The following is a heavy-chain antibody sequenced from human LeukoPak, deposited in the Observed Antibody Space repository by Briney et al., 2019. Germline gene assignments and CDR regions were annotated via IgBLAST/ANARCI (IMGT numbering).Heavy chain of an antibody. J-gene: IGHJ6*03. Sequence: ASVKVSCKASGYTFTSYGISWVRQAPGQGLEWMGWISAYNGNTNYAQKLQGRVTMTTDTSTSTAYMELRSLRSDDTAVYYCARGHYYDSSGSHYYYYMDVWGKGTTVTVSS. D-gene: IGHD3-22*01. V-gene: IGHV1-18*01. CDR2: ISAYNGNT. CDR3: ARGHYYDSSGSHYYYYMDV. CDR1: GYTFTSYG.